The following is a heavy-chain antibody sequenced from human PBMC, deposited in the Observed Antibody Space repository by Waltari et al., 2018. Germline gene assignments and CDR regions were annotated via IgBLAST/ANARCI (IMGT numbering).Heavy chain of an antibody. V-gene: IGHV1-2*06. Sequence: LVQSGAEVKKPGASVKVSCKASGYTFTGYAILWVRQAPGQGLEGMGRINPKNVDTHYAQKFQGRVAMTTDTSTNTAFMELHSLRSDDTAVYYCLRDSSGSHFDYWGQGTLVTVSS. CDR3: LRDSSGSHFDY. J-gene: IGHJ4*02. CDR1: GYTFTGYA. D-gene: IGHD3-22*01. CDR2: INPKNVDT.